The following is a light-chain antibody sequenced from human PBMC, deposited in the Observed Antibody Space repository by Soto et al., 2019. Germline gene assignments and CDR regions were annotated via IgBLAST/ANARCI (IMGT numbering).Light chain of an antibody. J-gene: IGLJ2*01. CDR3: CSYAGSYTYVV. V-gene: IGLV2-11*01. Sequence: QSDLTQPRSVYGSPGQSVTISGTGTSSDVGGYNYVSWYQQHPGKAPQLMIYDVSKRPSGVPDRFSGSKSGNTASLTISGLQAEDEADYYCCSYAGSYTYVVFGGGTKLTVL. CDR2: DVS. CDR1: SSDVGGYNY.